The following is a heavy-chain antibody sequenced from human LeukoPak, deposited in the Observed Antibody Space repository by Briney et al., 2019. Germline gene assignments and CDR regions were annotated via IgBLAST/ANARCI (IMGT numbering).Heavy chain of an antibody. CDR1: GFTFSSYT. V-gene: IGHV3-23*01. J-gene: IGHJ3*02. CDR2: ISGSGVGT. Sequence: GGSLRLSCAASGFTFSSYTMNWVRQAPGKGLEWVSSISGSGVGTYYADSVKGRFTISRDNSWNTLYLQMSSLRAEDTAVYYCAKDQVISGSEASDIWGQGTMVTVSS. CDR3: AKDQVISGSEASDI. D-gene: IGHD2-21*01.